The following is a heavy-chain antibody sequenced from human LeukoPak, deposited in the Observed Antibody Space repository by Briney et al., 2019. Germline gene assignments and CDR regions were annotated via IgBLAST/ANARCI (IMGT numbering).Heavy chain of an antibody. CDR3: AKYLQYSSSWYYAFDI. J-gene: IGHJ3*02. V-gene: IGHV4-39*07. CDR2: MYYSGST. Sequence: PSETLSLTCTVSGGSISSSSYYWGWIRQPPGKGLEWSGSMYYSGSTYYNRSLKSRVTISVDTSKNQFSLKLSSVTAADTAVYYCAKYLQYSSSWYYAFDIWGQGTMVTVSS. CDR1: GGSISSSSYY. D-gene: IGHD6-13*01.